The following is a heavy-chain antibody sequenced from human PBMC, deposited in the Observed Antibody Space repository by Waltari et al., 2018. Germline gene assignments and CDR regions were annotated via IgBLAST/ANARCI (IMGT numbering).Heavy chain of an antibody. Sequence: QVQLVQSGAEVKKPGASVKVSCKASGYSFTNYVMHWVRQAPGQSLEWMGWINADDGNIKYSHKFQGRVIITRDTSASTAYIEVNSVNSEDTAVYYCARGYHKTAWIVDYWGQGTLVTVSS. CDR2: INADDGNI. CDR3: ARGYHKTAWIVDY. CDR1: GYSFTNYV. D-gene: IGHD2-2*01. V-gene: IGHV1-3*01. J-gene: IGHJ4*02.